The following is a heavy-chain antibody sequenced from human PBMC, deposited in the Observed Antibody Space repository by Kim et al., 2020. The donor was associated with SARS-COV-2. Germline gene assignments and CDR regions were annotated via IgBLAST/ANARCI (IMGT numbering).Heavy chain of an antibody. J-gene: IGHJ4*01. CDR3: ARGGGPLAAAGPCFDY. Sequence: GGSLRLSCAASGFTFSSYAMHWVRQAPGKGLEWVAVISYDGSNKYYADSVKGRFTISRDNSKNTLYLQMNSLRAEDTAVYYCARGGGPLAAAGPCFDYLG. V-gene: IGHV3-30*04. CDR1: GFTFSSYA. CDR2: ISYDGSNK. D-gene: IGHD6-13*01.